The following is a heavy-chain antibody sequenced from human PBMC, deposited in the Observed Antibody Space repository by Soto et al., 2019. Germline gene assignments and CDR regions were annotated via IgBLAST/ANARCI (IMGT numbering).Heavy chain of an antibody. D-gene: IGHD4-17*01. J-gene: IGHJ4*02. Sequence: TGGSLRLSCAASGFTVSSNYMSWVRQAPGKGLEWVSVIYSGGSTYYADSVKGRFTISRDNSKNTLYLQMNSLRAEDTAVYYCARLMTTVTINDYWGQGTLVTVSS. CDR2: IYSGGST. CDR3: ARLMTTVTINDY. CDR1: GFTVSSNY. V-gene: IGHV3-53*01.